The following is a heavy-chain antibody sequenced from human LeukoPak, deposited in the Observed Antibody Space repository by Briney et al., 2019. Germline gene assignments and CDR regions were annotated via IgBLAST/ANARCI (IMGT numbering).Heavy chain of an antibody. CDR1: GYSFTSYW. CDR2: IHPGDSDT. J-gene: IGHJ4*02. Sequence: GESLKISFQGSGYSFTSYWIGWVRQMPGKGLEYMGIIHPGDSDTRYSPSFQGQVTISVDRSSSTAYLQWRRLKASDTAMYYCATHPGGLQSGFDNWGQGTLVTVSS. D-gene: IGHD5-24*01. CDR3: ATHPGGLQSGFDN. V-gene: IGHV5-51*01.